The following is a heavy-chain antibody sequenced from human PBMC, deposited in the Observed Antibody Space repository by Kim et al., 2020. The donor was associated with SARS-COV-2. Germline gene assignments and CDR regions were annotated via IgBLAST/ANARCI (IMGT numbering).Heavy chain of an antibody. CDR1: GYTFTGYY. CDR3: ARGRSEAILLWFGELLYDAFDI. J-gene: IGHJ3*02. V-gene: IGHV1-2*04. Sequence: ASVKVSCKASGYTFTGYYMHWVRQAPGQGLEWMGWINPNSGGTNYAQKFQGWVTMTRDTSISTAYMELSRLRSDDTAVYYCARGRSEAILLWFGELLYDAFDIWGQGTMVTVSS. D-gene: IGHD3-10*01. CDR2: INPNSGGT.